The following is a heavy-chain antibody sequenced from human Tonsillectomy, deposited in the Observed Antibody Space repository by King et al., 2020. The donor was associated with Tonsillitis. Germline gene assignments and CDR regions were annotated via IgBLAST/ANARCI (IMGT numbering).Heavy chain of an antibody. V-gene: IGHV3-23*04. D-gene: IGHD2-2*01. CDR3: AKPRGYCSSTSCQYYYYGMDV. CDR2: ISGSGGSP. Sequence: VQLVESGGGLVQPGGSLSLSCAASGFTFSSYAMSWVRQAPGKGLEWFSAISGSGGSPYYADSVKGRFTISRGNSKNTLYLQLNSLRAEDTAVYYCAKPRGYCSSTSCQYYYYGMDVWGQGTTVTVSS. J-gene: IGHJ6*02. CDR1: GFTFSSYA.